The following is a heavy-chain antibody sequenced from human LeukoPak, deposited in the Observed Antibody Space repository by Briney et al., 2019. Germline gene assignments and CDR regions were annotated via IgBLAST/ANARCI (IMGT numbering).Heavy chain of an antibody. Sequence: ASVKVSCKASGYTFTSYDINWVRQATGQGLEWMGWISPYNGNTKYAQNLQGRVTMAADTSTRTAYMELRSLRSDDTAVYYCATDSLSAVTGASDYWGQGTLVTVSS. V-gene: IGHV1-18*01. CDR1: GYTFTSYD. CDR3: ATDSLSAVTGASDY. J-gene: IGHJ4*02. CDR2: ISPYNGNT. D-gene: IGHD2-21*02.